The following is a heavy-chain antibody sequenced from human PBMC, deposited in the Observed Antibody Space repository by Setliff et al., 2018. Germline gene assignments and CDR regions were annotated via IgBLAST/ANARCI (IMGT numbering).Heavy chain of an antibody. Sequence: PSETLSLTCAVSGYSISSAYYWGWIRQPPGKGLEWIGSIYHSGSTYYNPSLKSRLTISVDTSKNQFSLKLSSVTAADTAVYYCARDVQGGGYPDYWGQGTLVTVSS. D-gene: IGHD3-22*01. CDR1: GYSISSAYY. CDR2: IYHSGST. V-gene: IGHV4-38-2*02. CDR3: ARDVQGGGYPDY. J-gene: IGHJ4*02.